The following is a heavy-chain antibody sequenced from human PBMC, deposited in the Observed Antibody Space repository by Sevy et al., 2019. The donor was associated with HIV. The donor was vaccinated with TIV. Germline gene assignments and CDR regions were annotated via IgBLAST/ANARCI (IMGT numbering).Heavy chain of an antibody. V-gene: IGHV4-31*03. J-gene: IGHJ5*02. CDR1: GGSISSGGYY. CDR3: AREGVSWRSSTSRRTENWFDP. D-gene: IGHD2-2*01. CDR2: IYYSGST. Sequence: SETLSLTCTVSGGSISSGGYYWSWIRQHPGKGLEWIGYIYYSGSTYYNPSLKSRVTISVDTSKNQFSLKLSSVTAAATAVYYCAREGVSWRSSTSRRTENWFDPWGQGTLVTVSS.